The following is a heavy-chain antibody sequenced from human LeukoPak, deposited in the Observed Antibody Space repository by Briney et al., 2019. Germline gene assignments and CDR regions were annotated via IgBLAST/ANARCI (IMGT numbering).Heavy chain of an antibody. CDR1: GYTLTTYY. V-gene: IGHV1-46*01. J-gene: IGHJ3*02. CDR2: INPSGGST. D-gene: IGHD3-22*01. CDR3: ARGITMIVGLAFDT. Sequence: ASVKFSCRASGYTLTTYYMHWVRQAPGKGLEWMEIINPSGGSTSYAQKFQGRVTMTRVMSTSTVYMELSSLRSEDTAVYYCARGITMIVGLAFDTWGQGTMVTVSS.